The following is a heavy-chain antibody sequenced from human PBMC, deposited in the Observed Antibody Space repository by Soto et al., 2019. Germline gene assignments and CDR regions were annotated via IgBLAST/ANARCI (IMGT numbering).Heavy chain of an antibody. CDR3: ARGVWFGAPQEARSGMDV. CDR2: ISYDGSNK. Sequence: GGSLRLSCAASGFTFSSYSIHWVRQAPCKGLEWVAVISYDGSNKYYADSVKGRFTISRDNSKNTLYLQMNSLRAEDTAVYYCARGVWFGAPQEARSGMDVWGQGTTVTFCS. J-gene: IGHJ6*02. CDR1: GFTFSSYS. V-gene: IGHV3-30-3*01. D-gene: IGHD3-10*01.